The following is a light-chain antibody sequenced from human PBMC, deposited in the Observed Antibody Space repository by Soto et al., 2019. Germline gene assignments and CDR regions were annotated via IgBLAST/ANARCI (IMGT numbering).Light chain of an antibody. J-gene: IGLJ1*01. Sequence: QSALTQPASVSGSPGQSITISCTGTSSDVGSYNLVSWYQQHPGKAPKLMIYEGSKRPSGVSNRVSGSKSGNTASLTISGVQAEDEADYYCCSYAGSCYVFGTGTKVTVL. V-gene: IGLV2-23*01. CDR3: CSYAGSCYV. CDR2: EGS. CDR1: SSDVGSYNL.